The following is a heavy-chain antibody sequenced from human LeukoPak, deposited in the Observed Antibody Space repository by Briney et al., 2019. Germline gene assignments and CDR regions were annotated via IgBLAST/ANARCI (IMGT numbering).Heavy chain of an antibody. CDR3: AKVRWDNSGWYYLDS. CDR1: GFTFSSYG. D-gene: IGHD6-19*01. Sequence: GGSLRLSCAASGFTFSSYGMHWVRQAPGKGLEWMAVISYDGINKYYADSVKGRFTISRDNSKNTLHLQMDSLRAEDTAVYYCAKVRWDNSGWYYLDSWGQGTLVTVSS. J-gene: IGHJ4*02. CDR2: ISYDGINK. V-gene: IGHV3-30*18.